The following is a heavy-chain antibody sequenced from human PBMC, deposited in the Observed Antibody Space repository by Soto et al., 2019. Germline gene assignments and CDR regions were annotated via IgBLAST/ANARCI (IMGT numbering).Heavy chain of an antibody. V-gene: IGHV1-18*04. D-gene: IGHD3-9*01. CDR3: ARDRWAYYDILTGYPYDAFDI. J-gene: IGHJ3*02. CDR2: ISAYNGNT. Sequence: ASVKVSCKASGHTFTSYGISWVRQAPGQGLEWMGWISAYNGNTNYAQKLQGRVTMTTDTSTSTAYMELRSLRSDDTAVYYCARDRWAYYDILTGYPYDAFDIWGQGTMVTVSS. CDR1: GHTFTSYG.